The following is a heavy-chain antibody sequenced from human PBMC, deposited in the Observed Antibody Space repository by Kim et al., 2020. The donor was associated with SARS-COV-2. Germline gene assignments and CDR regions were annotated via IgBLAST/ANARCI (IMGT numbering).Heavy chain of an antibody. D-gene: IGHD6-13*01. J-gene: IGHJ4*02. CDR3: ARYAAAAPVDY. V-gene: IGHV4-39*01. Sequence: NYNPSLQGRVTISLATTKNQFSLKRSSVTAAETAVYYCARYAAAAPVDYWGQGTLVTVSS.